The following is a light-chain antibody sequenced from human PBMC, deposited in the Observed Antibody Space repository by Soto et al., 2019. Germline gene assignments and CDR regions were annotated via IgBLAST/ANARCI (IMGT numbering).Light chain of an antibody. Sequence: IVFTQSPGTLSLSPGERATLSCRASQTISIAHLAWFQQKPGQAPRLLIFGASSRATGIPDRFSGSGSGKDVALSISRLEPEDFAVYYCQHYDGAPVTFGGGTKVEIK. CDR1: QTISIAH. CDR2: GAS. J-gene: IGKJ4*01. CDR3: QHYDGAPVT. V-gene: IGKV3-20*01.